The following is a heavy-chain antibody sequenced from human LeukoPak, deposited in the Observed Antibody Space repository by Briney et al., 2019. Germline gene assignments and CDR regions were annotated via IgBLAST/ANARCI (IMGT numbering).Heavy chain of an antibody. V-gene: IGHV3-7*01. D-gene: IGHD3-9*01. CDR1: GFTVSGNY. CDR3: AREERYFGLLLVV. J-gene: IGHJ6*04. Sequence: PGGSLRLSCTASGFTVSGNYMNWVRQAPGKRLEWVANIKQDGSEKYYVDSVKGRFTISRDNAKNSLYLQMNSLRAEDTAVYYCAREERYFGLLLVVWGKGTTVTVSS. CDR2: IKQDGSEK.